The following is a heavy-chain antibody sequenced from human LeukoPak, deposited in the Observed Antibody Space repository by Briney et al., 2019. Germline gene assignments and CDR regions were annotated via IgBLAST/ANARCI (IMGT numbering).Heavy chain of an antibody. V-gene: IGHV3-15*01. CDR1: EFIVSSNY. CDR2: IKSKTDGGTT. D-gene: IGHD1-7*01. Sequence: GGSLRLSCAASEFIVSSNYMSWVRQAPGKGLEWVGRIKSKTDGGTTDYAAPVKGRFTISRDDSKNTLYLQMNSLKTEDTAVYYCTTDPDSLDSELNWGQGTLVTVSS. CDR3: TTDPDSLDSELN. J-gene: IGHJ4*02.